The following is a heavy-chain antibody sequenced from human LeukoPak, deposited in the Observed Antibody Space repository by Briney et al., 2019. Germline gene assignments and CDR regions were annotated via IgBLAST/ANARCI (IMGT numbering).Heavy chain of an antibody. J-gene: IGHJ4*02. CDR1: GFTFSSYG. Sequence: GGSLRLSCAASGFTFSSYGMHWVRQAPGKGLEWVSAISGSGGSTYYADSVKGRFTITRDNAQNSLTLHMNTLRADDTAVYYCAKDGGTHFDHWGQGTLVTVSS. CDR2: ISGSGGST. CDR3: AKDGGTHFDH. V-gene: IGHV3-23*01. D-gene: IGHD1-26*01.